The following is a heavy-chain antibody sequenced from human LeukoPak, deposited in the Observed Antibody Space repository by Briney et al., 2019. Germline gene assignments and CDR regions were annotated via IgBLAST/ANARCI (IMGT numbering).Heavy chain of an antibody. D-gene: IGHD2-21*02. CDR1: GGTFSSYA. CDR3: ARDTVVVTAIPNYYGMGV. J-gene: IGHJ6*02. V-gene: IGHV1-69*13. CDR2: IIPIFGTA. Sequence: GASVKVSCKASGGTFSSYAISWVRQAPGQGLEWMGGIIPIFGTANYAQKFQGRVTITADESTSTAYMELSSLRSEDTAVYYCARDTVVVTAIPNYYGMGVWGQGTTVTVSS.